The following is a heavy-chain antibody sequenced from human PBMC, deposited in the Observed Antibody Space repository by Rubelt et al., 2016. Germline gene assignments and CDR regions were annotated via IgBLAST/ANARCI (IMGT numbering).Heavy chain of an antibody. Sequence: QVQLVQSGAEVKKPGASVKVSCKASGYTFTSYAMHWVRQAPGQRLEWMGWINAGNGNTNYSQKFQGRVTITRDTSASTAYMELSSLRSEDTAVYYCASPPIVVVPAAITDYYYGMDVWGQGTTVTVSS. V-gene: IGHV1-3*01. CDR3: ASPPIVVVPAAITDYYYGMDV. J-gene: IGHJ6*02. D-gene: IGHD2-2*02. CDR1: GYTFTSYA. CDR2: INAGNGNT.